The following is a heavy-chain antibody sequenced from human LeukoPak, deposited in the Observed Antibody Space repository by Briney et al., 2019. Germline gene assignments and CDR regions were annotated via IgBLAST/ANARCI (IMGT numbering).Heavy chain of an antibody. CDR2: ISAYNGNT. J-gene: IGHJ3*02. D-gene: IGHD2-8*01. Sequence: ASVKVSCKASGYTFTSYGISWVRQAPGQGLEWMGWISAYNGNTNYAQKLQGRVTMTTDTSTSTAYMELRSLRSDDTAVYYCARVGGIVLMVYAANDAFDIWGQGTMVTVSS. V-gene: IGHV1-18*01. CDR1: GYTFTSYG. CDR3: ARVGGIVLMVYAANDAFDI.